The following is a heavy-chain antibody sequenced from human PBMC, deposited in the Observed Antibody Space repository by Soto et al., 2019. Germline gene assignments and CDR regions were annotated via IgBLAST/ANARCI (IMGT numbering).Heavy chain of an antibody. J-gene: IGHJ5*02. CDR3: ARLNTGITGTTGWFDP. CDR2: IYPGDSDT. Sequence: GESLKISCKGSGYSFTSYWIGWVRQMPGKGLEWMGIIYPGDSDTRYSPSFQGQVTISADKSISTAYLQWSSLKASDTAMYYCARLNTGITGTTGWFDPWGQGTLVTVSS. CDR1: GYSFTSYW. D-gene: IGHD1-7*01. V-gene: IGHV5-51*01.